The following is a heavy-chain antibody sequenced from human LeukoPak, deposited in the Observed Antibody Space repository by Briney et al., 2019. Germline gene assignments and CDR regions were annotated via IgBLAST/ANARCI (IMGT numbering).Heavy chain of an antibody. CDR1: GFTFSTYS. V-gene: IGHV3-48*02. J-gene: IGHJ5*02. CDR3: ARDLGSSNWYVWWFDP. CDR2: ISSRSSTI. Sequence: GGSLRLSCAASGFTFSTYSMNWVRQAPGKGLEWVSYISSRSSTIYYADSVKGRFTISRDNAKNSLYLQMNSLRDEDTAVYYCARDLGSSNWYVWWFDPWRQGTLVTVSS. D-gene: IGHD6-13*01.